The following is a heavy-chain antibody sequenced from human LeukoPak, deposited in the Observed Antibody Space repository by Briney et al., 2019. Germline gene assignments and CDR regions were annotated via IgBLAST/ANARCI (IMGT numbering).Heavy chain of an antibody. J-gene: IGHJ4*02. V-gene: IGHV3-11*04. CDR2: ISSSGSNI. CDR1: GFTFSDYY. D-gene: IGHD6-13*01. Sequence: GGSLRLSCAASGFTFSDYYMSWIRQAPGKGLEWVSYISSSGSNIYYADSVKGRFTISRDNAKKSLYLEMNSLRAEDTAVYYCAKDSHSWSRDYWGQGTLVTVSS. CDR3: AKDSHSWSRDY.